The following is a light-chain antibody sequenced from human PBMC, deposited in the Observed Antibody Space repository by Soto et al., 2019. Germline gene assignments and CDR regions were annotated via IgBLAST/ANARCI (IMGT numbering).Light chain of an antibody. CDR2: CAS. V-gene: IGKV3-20*01. Sequence: EIVLTQSPGTLSLSPGERATLSCRASQSVSSSYLAWYQQKPGQAPRLLIYCASSRATDIPDRFSGSGSGTDFTLTISRLEPEDFAVYYCQQYGSSRWTFGQGTKVEIK. CDR3: QQYGSSRWT. J-gene: IGKJ1*01. CDR1: QSVSSSY.